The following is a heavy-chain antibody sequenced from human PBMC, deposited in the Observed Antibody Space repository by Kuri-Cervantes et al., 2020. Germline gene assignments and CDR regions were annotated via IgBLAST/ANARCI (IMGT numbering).Heavy chain of an antibody. Sequence: GESLKISCAASGFTSSSYGMHWVRQAPGKGLEWVAVISYDGSNKYYADSVKGRFTISRDNSKNTLYLQMNSLRAEDTAVYYCARRSGYYYGMDVWGQGTTVTVSS. J-gene: IGHJ6*02. CDR1: GFTSSSYG. CDR2: ISYDGSNK. CDR3: ARRSGYYYGMDV. V-gene: IGHV3-30*03. D-gene: IGHD6-19*01.